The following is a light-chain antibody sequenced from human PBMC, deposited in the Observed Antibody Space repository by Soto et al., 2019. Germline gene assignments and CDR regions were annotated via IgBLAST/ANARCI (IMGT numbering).Light chain of an antibody. CDR3: QQYGSSPPYT. CDR1: HSVSSTY. CDR2: GAS. V-gene: IGKV3-20*01. Sequence: EIVLTQSPGTLSLSPGERATLSCRASHSVSSTYLAWYQQKPGQAPRLLIYGASSRATGIPDRFRGSGSGTDFTLTISRLEHEDVAVYYCQQYGSSPPYTFGQGTKLEIK. J-gene: IGKJ2*01.